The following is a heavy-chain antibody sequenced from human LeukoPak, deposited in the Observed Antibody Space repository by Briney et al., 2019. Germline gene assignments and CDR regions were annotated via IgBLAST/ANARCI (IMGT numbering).Heavy chain of an antibody. V-gene: IGHV3-30*04. Sequence: PGGSLRLSCAASGFTFSNYAMRWVRQAPGKGLEWVAVISFDGSNKYYADSVKGRLTISRDYSKNTLYLQMNSLRAEDTAVYYCAKPQYSGSPPQDYWGQGTLVTVSS. CDR1: GFTFSNYA. D-gene: IGHD1-26*01. CDR3: AKPQYSGSPPQDY. CDR2: ISFDGSNK. J-gene: IGHJ4*02.